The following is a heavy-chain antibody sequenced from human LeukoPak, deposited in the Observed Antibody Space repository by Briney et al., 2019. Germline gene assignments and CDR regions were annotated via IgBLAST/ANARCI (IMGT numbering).Heavy chain of an antibody. D-gene: IGHD6-13*01. V-gene: IGHV4-59*08. CDR1: GGSISSYY. CDR2: IYYSGST. CDR3: ARHQWRTSSSWALDY. J-gene: IGHJ4*02. Sequence: SSETLSLTCTVSGGSISSYYWSWIRQSPGEGLEWLGYIYYSGSTNYNPSLKSRVTISVDTSKNQFSLKLSSVTAADTAVYYCARHQWRTSSSWALDYWGQGTLVTVSS.